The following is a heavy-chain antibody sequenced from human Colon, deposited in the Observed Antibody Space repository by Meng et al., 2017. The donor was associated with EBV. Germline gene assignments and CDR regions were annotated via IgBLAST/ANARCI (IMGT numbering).Heavy chain of an antibody. Sequence: VQRLEFGGGLVKPGASLRLSCVASAFTFSDYSVSWIRQAPGKGLEWVSYINSRGDTIYYADSVRGRFTISRDNAKNSLYLQMTSLRAEDTAVYYCARDTSGSSTWYFDLWGRGSLVTVSS. V-gene: IGHV3-11*01. CDR3: ARDTSGSSTWYFDL. D-gene: IGHD3-10*01. J-gene: IGHJ2*01. CDR2: INSRGDTI. CDR1: AFTFSDYS.